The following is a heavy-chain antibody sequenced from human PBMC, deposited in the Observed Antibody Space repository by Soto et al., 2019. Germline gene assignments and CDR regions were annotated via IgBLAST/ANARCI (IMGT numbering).Heavy chain of an antibody. V-gene: IGHV3-30*18. Sequence: GGSLRLSCAASGFTFSSYGMHWVRQAPGKGLEWVAVISYDGSNKYYADSVKGRFTISRDNSKNTLYLQMNSLRAEDTAVYYCAKDVMGAFDIWGQGTMVTVSS. D-gene: IGHD3-16*01. CDR1: GFTFSSYG. CDR3: AKDVMGAFDI. CDR2: ISYDGSNK. J-gene: IGHJ3*02.